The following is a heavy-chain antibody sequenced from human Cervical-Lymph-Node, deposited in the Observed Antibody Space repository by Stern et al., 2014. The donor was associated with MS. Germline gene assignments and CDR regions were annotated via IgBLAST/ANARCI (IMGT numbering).Heavy chain of an antibody. CDR2: IFPGGSDI. Sequence: EVQLVESGPEVKRPGESLKISCQASGYTFTSYWIGWVRQMPGKGLEGIAIIFPGGSDIRTSPSSKAQATISADKPTSTAYLQWNNLKASDTAIYYCARQRYFDYWGQGTLVTVSS. V-gene: IGHV5-51*01. J-gene: IGHJ4*02. CDR1: GYTFTSYW. CDR3: ARQRYFDY.